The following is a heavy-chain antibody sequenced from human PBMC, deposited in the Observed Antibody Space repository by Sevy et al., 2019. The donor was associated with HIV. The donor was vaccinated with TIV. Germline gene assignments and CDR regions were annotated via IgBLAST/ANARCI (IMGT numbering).Heavy chain of an antibody. CDR1: TFTFGHYA. J-gene: IGHJ4*02. D-gene: IGHD3-16*01. V-gene: IGHV3-30*04. Sequence: GGSLRLSCAASTFTFGHYAMHWVRQAPDKGLQWVAVLSYEGSNEYYTDSVKGRFTFSGDNSKNTLNLEMNNLRVEDTALYYCARDWGTPPTAILYYFDFWGQGIPVTVSS. CDR2: LSYEGSNE. CDR3: ARDWGTPPTAILYYFDF.